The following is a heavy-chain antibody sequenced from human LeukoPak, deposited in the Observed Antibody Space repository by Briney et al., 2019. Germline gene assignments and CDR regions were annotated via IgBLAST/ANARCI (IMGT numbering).Heavy chain of an antibody. J-gene: IGHJ6*02. D-gene: IGHD3-10*01. Sequence: GGSLRLSCAASGFIFRSYGMSWVRQAPGKGLGWVANIKPDGSEKNYVDFVEGRFTISRDNANNSLYLQVNSLRTEDTAVYFCARDYYGSGSYYTSNYYYGMDVWGQGTTVTVSS. CDR2: IKPDGSEK. CDR1: GFIFRSYG. V-gene: IGHV3-7*01. CDR3: ARDYYGSGSYYTSNYYYGMDV.